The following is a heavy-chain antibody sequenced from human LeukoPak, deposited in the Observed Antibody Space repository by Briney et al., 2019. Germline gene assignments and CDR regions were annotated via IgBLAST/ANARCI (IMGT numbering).Heavy chain of an antibody. V-gene: IGHV3-13*01. D-gene: IGHD3-16*01. CDR2: IGIAGDT. Sequence: QSGGSLRLSCVASGFTFCSYDMNWVRQAPGKGLEWVSGIGIAGDTYYPGSVKGRFTVSRENAKNSLYFHMNSLRAEDTAVYYCAREITPMGAGFDAFDIWGRGTMVTVSS. CDR1: GFTFCSYD. J-gene: IGHJ3*02. CDR3: AREITPMGAGFDAFDI.